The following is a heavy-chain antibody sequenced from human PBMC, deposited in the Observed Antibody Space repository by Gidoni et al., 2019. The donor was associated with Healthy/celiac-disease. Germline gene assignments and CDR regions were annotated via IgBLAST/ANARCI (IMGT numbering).Heavy chain of an antibody. D-gene: IGHD4-17*01. J-gene: IGHJ4*02. CDR2: VYYRGST. CDR1: GGSISSGDYY. CDR3: AKSPLPTVTSYFDY. Sequence: QVQLQESGPGLVQPSQTLSLTCTVSGGSISSGDYYWSWIRQPPGKGLEWIGYVYYRGSTYYTPSLKSRVTISVDTSKNQFSLKLSSVTAADTAVYYCAKSPLPTVTSYFDYWGQGTLVTVSS. V-gene: IGHV4-30-4*01.